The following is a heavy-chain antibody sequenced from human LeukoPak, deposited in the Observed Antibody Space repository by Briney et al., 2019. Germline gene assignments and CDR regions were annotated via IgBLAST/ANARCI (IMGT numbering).Heavy chain of an antibody. CDR3: AKDSSSSDYYYGMDV. V-gene: IGHV3-30*18. CDR1: GFTFSSYG. CDR2: ISYDGSNK. J-gene: IGHJ6*02. Sequence: GGSLRLSCAASGFTFSSYGMNWVRQAPGKGLEWVAVISYDGSNKYYAVSVKGRFTISRDNSKNTLYLQMNSLRAEDTAVYYCAKDSSSSDYYYGMDVWGQGTTVTVSS. D-gene: IGHD6-13*01.